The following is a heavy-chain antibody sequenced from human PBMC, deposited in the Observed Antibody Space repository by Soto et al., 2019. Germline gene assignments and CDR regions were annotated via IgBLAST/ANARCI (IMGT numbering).Heavy chain of an antibody. V-gene: IGHV1-46*01. D-gene: IGHD6-6*01. J-gene: IGHJ4*02. CDR1: GYTFTSHY. Sequence: ASVKVSCKASGYTFTSHYMYWVRQAPGQGLEWMGTINPSGGSTSNSQKFQGRVTMTRDTSTSTVYSELSSLRSEDTAIYYCTRELVGSSPPYFDYWGPGTLVTVSS. CDR3: TRELVGSSPPYFDY. CDR2: INPSGGST.